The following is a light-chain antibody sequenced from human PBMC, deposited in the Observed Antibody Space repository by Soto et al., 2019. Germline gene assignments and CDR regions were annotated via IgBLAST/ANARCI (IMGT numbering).Light chain of an antibody. CDR1: QSVSSN. J-gene: IGKJ5*01. V-gene: IGKV3-15*01. CDR3: QQYSNWPPIT. CDR2: GAS. Sequence: EIVMTQSPATLSVSPGERATLSCRASQSVSSNVAWYQQKPGQAPRLLIYGASTRATGIPARFSGSGSGTEFTLTINSLQSEDFAVYYCQQYSNWPPITFGQGTRLEIK.